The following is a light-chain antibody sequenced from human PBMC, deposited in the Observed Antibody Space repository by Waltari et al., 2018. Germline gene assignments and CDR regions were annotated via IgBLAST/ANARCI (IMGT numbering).Light chain of an antibody. J-gene: IGLJ3*02. Sequence: QSVLTQPPSVSADPGQKVTISCSGSISNIWYYYVSWYHQLPGAAPRLLIYDNKKRPSGIPDLFSASKSGTSATLGITGLQMGDEADYYCATWDNSLREVVFGGGTKLTVL. CDR3: ATWDNSLREVV. V-gene: IGLV1-51*01. CDR1: ISNIWYYY. CDR2: DNK.